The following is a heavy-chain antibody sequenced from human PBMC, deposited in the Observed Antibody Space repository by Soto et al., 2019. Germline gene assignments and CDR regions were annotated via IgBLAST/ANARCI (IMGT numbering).Heavy chain of an antibody. V-gene: IGHV2-5*02. J-gene: IGHJ3*02. CDR3: AYSHWGTLDI. Sequence: QITLKESGPTLVKPTQTLTLTCTFSGFSLNISGVNVGWIRQPPGKALEWLALIHWDDDKRYSPSLKSRLTITKGTSKNQVVLTMTNMDPVDTATYYCAYSHWGTLDIWGQGTMVTVSS. D-gene: IGHD3-16*01. CDR2: IHWDDDK. CDR1: GFSLNISGVN.